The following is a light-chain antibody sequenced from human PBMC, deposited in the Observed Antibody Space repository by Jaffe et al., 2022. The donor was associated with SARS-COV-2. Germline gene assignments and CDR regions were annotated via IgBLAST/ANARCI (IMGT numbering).Light chain of an antibody. CDR2: GAS. CDR1: QSVNSN. V-gene: IGKV3-15*01. Sequence: EIVMTQSPATLSVSPGERATLSCRASQSVNSNLAWYQQKPGQAPRLLIFGASTRATGVPARFSGSGSGTDFTLTISSLQSEDFAIYYCQQYNNWPWTFGQGTQVEIK. J-gene: IGKJ1*01. CDR3: QQYNNWPWT.